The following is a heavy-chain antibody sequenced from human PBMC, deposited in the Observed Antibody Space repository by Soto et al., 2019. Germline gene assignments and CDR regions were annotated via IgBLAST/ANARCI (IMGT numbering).Heavy chain of an antibody. CDR1: GFTFSSYE. CDR3: ASVWEEAFDY. D-gene: IGHD3-16*01. J-gene: IGHJ4*02. V-gene: IGHV3-48*03. Sequence: EVQLVESGGGLVQPGGSLRLSCAASGFTFSSYEMNWVRQAPGKGLEWVSYISSSGSTIYYADSVKGRFTISRDNAKNSLYLQMNSLRAEDTAVYYCASVWEEAFDYWGQGTLVTVSS. CDR2: ISSSGSTI.